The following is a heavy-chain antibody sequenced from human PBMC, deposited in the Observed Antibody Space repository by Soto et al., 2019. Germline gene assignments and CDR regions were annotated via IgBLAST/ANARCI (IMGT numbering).Heavy chain of an antibody. CDR3: ASNVAQVLGWFDP. J-gene: IGHJ5*02. Sequence: QVQLQQWGAGLLKPSETLSLTCAVYGGSFSGYYWSWIRQPPGKGLEWIGEINHSGSTNYNPSLKRRVTISVDTSKNQFSLKLSSVTAADTAVYYCASNVAQVLGWFDPWGQGTLVTVSS. D-gene: IGHD2-8*02. CDR2: INHSGST. CDR1: GGSFSGYY. V-gene: IGHV4-34*01.